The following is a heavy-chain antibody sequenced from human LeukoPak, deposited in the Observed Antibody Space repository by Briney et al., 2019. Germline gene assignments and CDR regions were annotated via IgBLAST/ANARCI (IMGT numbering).Heavy chain of an antibody. J-gene: IGHJ4*02. CDR3: AGDRVLAAELDN. CDR2: ISYDGSDE. D-gene: IGHD6-25*01. CDR1: GFTFSRFA. V-gene: IGHV3-30*04. Sequence: GGSLRLSCAASGFTFSRFAMHWLRQAPVKGLEWVAFISYDGSDEYHADSVKGRFTISRDNSKNTLYLQMNSLRTEDTAVYYCAGDRVLAAELDNWGQGTLVTVSS.